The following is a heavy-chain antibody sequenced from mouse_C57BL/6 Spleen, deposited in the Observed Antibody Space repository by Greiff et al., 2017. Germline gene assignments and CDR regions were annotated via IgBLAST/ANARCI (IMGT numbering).Heavy chain of an antibody. Sequence: QVQLQESGAELAKPGASVKLSCKASGYTFTRYWMHWVKQRPGQGLEWIGYINPSSGYTKYNQTFKDKATLTADKSSSTAYMQLSSLTYEDSAVYYCARAYGNGLAWFAYWGQGALVSVSA. D-gene: IGHD2-1*01. V-gene: IGHV1-7*01. CDR3: ARAYGNGLAWFAY. J-gene: IGHJ3*01. CDR1: GYTFTRYW. CDR2: INPSSGYT.